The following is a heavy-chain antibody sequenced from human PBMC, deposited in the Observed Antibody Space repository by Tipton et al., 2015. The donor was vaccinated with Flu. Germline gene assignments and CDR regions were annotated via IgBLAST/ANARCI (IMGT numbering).Heavy chain of an antibody. D-gene: IGHD3-22*01. CDR3: ARVSPRRVTAIVVVMLPEGYFDY. Sequence: TLSLTCSVYGGSFSGYYWTWIRQTPGKGLEWIGEINHSGSTHYSSSLKSRVTMSVDSSKSQFSLNLSSVTAADTGVYYCARVSPRRVTAIVVVMLPEGYFDYWGQGSPVIVSS. V-gene: IGHV4-34*01. CDR1: GGSFSGYY. J-gene: IGHJ4*02. CDR2: INHSGST.